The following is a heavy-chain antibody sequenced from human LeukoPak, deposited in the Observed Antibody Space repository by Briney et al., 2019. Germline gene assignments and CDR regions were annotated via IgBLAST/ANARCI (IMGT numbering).Heavy chain of an antibody. Sequence: PGGSLRLSCAASGFTFSSYGMHWVRQAPGKGLEWVAVIWYDGSNKYYADSVKGRFTISRDNSKNTLYLQMNSLRAEDTAVYYCARGLRYSYGYGLDYWGQGTLVTVSS. CDR3: ARGLRYSYGYGLDY. CDR2: IWYDGSNK. V-gene: IGHV3-33*01. CDR1: GFTFSSYG. J-gene: IGHJ4*02. D-gene: IGHD5-18*01.